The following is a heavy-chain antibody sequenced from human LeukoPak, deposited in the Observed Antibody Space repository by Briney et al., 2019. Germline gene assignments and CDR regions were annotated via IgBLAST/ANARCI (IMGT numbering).Heavy chain of an antibody. CDR1: GYTFTGYY. J-gene: IGHJ6*03. CDR3: ARGITNYDILPISKDYYMDV. D-gene: IGHD3-9*01. Sequence: ASVKVSCKASGYTFTGYYMHWVRQAPGQGLEWMGWINPNSGGTNYAQKFQGRVTMTRDTSISTAYMELSRLRSDDTAVYYCARGITNYDILPISKDYYMDVWGKGTTVTVSS. V-gene: IGHV1-2*02. CDR2: INPNSGGT.